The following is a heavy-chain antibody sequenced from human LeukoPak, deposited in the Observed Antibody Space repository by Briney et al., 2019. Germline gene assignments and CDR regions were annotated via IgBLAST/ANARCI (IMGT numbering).Heavy chain of an antibody. CDR1: GFTFSSYW. J-gene: IGHJ4*02. CDR3: ARGITTEPGIAVAAESSGY. D-gene: IGHD6-19*01. Sequence: GGSLRLSCAASGFTFSSYWMSWVRQAPGKGLEWVSSISSSSSYIYYADSVKGRFTISRDNAKNSLYLQMNSLRAEDTAVYYCARGITTEPGIAVAAESSGYWGQGTLVTVSS. CDR2: ISSSSSYI. V-gene: IGHV3-21*01.